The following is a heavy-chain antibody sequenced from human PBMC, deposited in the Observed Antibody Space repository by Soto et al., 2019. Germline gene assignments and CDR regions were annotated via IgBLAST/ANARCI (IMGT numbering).Heavy chain of an antibody. J-gene: IGHJ4*02. CDR2: IKQDGSEK. CDR1: GFTFSSYW. CDR3: ARDSVRGYYDSSGYFTALDY. V-gene: IGHV3-7*01. D-gene: IGHD3-22*01. Sequence: GGSLRLSCAASGFTFSSYWMSWVRQAPGKGLEWVANIKQDGSEKYYVDSVKGRFTISRDSAKNSVYLQMNSLRAEDTAVYYCARDSVRGYYDSSGYFTALDYWGQGTLVTVSS.